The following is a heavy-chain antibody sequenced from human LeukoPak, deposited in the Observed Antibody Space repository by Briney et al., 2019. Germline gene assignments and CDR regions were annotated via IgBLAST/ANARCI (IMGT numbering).Heavy chain of an antibody. CDR2: IDGTGGTI. CDR1: GFIFSTYS. J-gene: IGHJ3*02. V-gene: IGHV3-48*04. CDR3: ARYRSTPSRAFDI. Sequence: PGGSLRLSCAASGFIFSTYSMNWVRQAPGKGLEWVSYIDGTGGTIHYADSVKGRFTISRDNPENSLYLQMNSLRAEDTAVYYCARYRSTPSRAFDIWGQGTMVTVSS. D-gene: IGHD2-2*01.